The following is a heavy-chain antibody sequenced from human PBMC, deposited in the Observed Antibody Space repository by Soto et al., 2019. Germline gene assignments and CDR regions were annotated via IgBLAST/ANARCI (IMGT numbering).Heavy chain of an antibody. CDR2: IIPILGIA. J-gene: IGHJ4*02. D-gene: IGHD6-13*01. V-gene: IGHV1-69*02. Sequence: QVQLVQSGAEVKKPGSSVKVSCKASGGTFSSYTISWVRQAPGQGLEWMGRIIPILGIANYAQKFQGRVTITADKATSTACLELSRLRSEDTPVYYCARAGAAAGNFDYWGQGTLVTVSS. CDR3: ARAGAAAGNFDY. CDR1: GGTFSSYT.